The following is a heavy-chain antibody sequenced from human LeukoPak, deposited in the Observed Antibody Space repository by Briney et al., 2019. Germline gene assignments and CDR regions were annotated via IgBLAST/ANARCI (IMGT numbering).Heavy chain of an antibody. CDR2: MYHSGTT. V-gene: IGHV4-38-2*02. J-gene: IGHJ4*02. D-gene: IGHD3-22*01. Sequence: SGTLSLTCSVSGYSISRGYYWGWVRQPPGKGLEWIGSMYHSGTTSYNPSLKSRVTMSADTSKNQFSLKLSSVTAADTAVYYCARLDDNSGYFHWGQGTLVTVSS. CDR1: GYSISRGYY. CDR3: ARLDDNSGYFH.